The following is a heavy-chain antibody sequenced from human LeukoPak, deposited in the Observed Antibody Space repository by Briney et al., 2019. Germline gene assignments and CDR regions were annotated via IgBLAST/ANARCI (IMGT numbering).Heavy chain of an antibody. J-gene: IGHJ6*03. Sequence: GGSLRLSCAASGFTFSGYYMSWIRQAPGKGLEWVSYISSSGSTIYYADSVKGRFTISRDNAKNSLYLQMNSLRAEDTAVYYCARADCSGGSCYRRYYYYYYMDVWGKGTTVTVSS. CDR3: ARADCSGGSCYRRYYYYYYMDV. CDR1: GFTFSGYY. V-gene: IGHV3-11*04. CDR2: ISSSGSTI. D-gene: IGHD2-15*01.